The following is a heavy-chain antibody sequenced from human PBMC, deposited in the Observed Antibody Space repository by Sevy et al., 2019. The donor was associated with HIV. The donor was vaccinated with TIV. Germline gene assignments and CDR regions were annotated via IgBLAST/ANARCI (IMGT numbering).Heavy chain of an antibody. V-gene: IGHV3-7*01. J-gene: IGHJ6*02. Sequence: GGSLRLSCAASGFTFSSYWMSWVRQAPGKGLEWVANIKQGGTEKYYVHSVKGRFTISRDNAKNSLYLQMNSLRAEDTAVYYCARGYCSGGSCYYYYYGMDVWGQGTTVTVSS. CDR3: ARGYCSGGSCYYYYYGMDV. CDR1: GFTFSSYW. D-gene: IGHD2-15*01. CDR2: IKQGGTEK.